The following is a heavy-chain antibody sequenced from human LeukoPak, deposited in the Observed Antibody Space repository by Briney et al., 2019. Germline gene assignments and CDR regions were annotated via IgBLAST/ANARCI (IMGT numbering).Heavy chain of an antibody. CDR2: IYSSGST. Sequence: PSETLSLACTVSGESINSFYWSWIRQPAGKGLEWIGRIYSSGSTNYSPSLKSRVTMSVDTSKNQFSLKLSSVTAADTAVYYCARVAKHFRGGISFYFMDVWGKGTTVTISS. D-gene: IGHD3-10*01. CDR3: ARVAKHFRGGISFYFMDV. CDR1: GESINSFY. J-gene: IGHJ6*03. V-gene: IGHV4-4*07.